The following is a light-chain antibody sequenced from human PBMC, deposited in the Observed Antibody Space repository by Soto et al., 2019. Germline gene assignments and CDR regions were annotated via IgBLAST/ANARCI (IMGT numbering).Light chain of an antibody. Sequence: EIVLTQSPGTLSLSPGERATLSCRASQYMTRTYIAWYQQKPGQAPRLLIYAASNRATGIPDKFSGSGSGKDYSLTITRLEPEDSAVYYCHQYDKAPQTFGQGTKVEIK. CDR3: HQYDKAPQT. CDR2: AAS. V-gene: IGKV3-20*01. CDR1: QYMTRTY. J-gene: IGKJ2*01.